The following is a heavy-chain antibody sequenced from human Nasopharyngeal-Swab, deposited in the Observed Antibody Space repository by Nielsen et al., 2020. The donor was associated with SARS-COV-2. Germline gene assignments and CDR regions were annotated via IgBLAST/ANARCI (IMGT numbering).Heavy chain of an antibody. Sequence: MRQCPGQGLEWIGEINHSGSTNYNPSLKSRVTISVDTSKNQFSLKLSSVTAADTAVYYCARAGDIRYYYYGMDVWGQGTTVTVSS. D-gene: IGHD2-21*01. V-gene: IGHV4-34*01. J-gene: IGHJ6*02. CDR2: INHSGST. CDR3: ARAGDIRYYYYGMDV.